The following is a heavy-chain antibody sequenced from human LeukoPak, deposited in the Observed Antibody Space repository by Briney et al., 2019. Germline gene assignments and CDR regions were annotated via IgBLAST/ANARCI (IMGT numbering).Heavy chain of an antibody. D-gene: IGHD3-10*02. CDR3: ARDNGRGVLDY. Sequence: GRSLRLSCAASGFTFSTYGMHWVRQAPGKGLEWVSSISSSSSYIYYADSVKGRFTISRDNAKNSLYLQMNSLRAEDTAVYYCARDNGRGVLDYWGQGTLVTVSS. V-gene: IGHV3-21*01. J-gene: IGHJ4*02. CDR1: GFTFSTYG. CDR2: ISSSSSYI.